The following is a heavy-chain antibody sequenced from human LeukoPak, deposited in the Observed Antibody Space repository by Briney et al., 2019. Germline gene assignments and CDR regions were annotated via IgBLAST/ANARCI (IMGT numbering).Heavy chain of an antibody. CDR1: GGSISSYY. V-gene: IGHV4-59*01. D-gene: IGHD5-12*01. CDR3: ARDRGPSGYDYFDY. J-gene: IGHJ4*02. Sequence: SETLSLTCTVSGGSISSYYWSWIRQPPGKGLEWIGYIYYSGSTNYNPSLKSRVTISVDTSKNRFSLKLSSVTAADTAVYYCARDRGPSGYDYFDYWGQGTLVTVSS. CDR2: IYYSGST.